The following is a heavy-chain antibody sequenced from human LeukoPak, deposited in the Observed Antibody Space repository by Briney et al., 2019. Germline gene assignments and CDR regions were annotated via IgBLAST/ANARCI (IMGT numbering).Heavy chain of an antibody. Sequence: GGSLRHSCAASGFAFAIYWMTWVRQAPGKGLEWVANIKKDGSLKQYVDAVRGRFTVSRDNAKNSLYLQMNSLRADDTAVYYCVNLRVSTVRDSFDLWGQGTMITVSS. J-gene: IGHJ3*01. D-gene: IGHD3-10*01. CDR1: GFAFAIYW. CDR2: IKKDGSLK. CDR3: VNLRVSTVRDSFDL. V-gene: IGHV3-7*01.